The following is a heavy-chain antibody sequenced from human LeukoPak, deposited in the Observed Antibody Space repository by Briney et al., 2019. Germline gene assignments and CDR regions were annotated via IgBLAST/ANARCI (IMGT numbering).Heavy chain of an antibody. D-gene: IGHD3-22*01. CDR3: ASDSSGGYMDV. CDR1: GFTFSSYW. V-gene: IGHV3-7*01. Sequence: GGSLRLSCAASGFTFSSYWMSWVRQAPGKGLEWVANIKQDGSEKYYVDSVKGRFTISRDNAKNSLYLQMNSLRAEDTAVYYCASDSSGGYMDVWGKGTTVTVSS. J-gene: IGHJ6*03. CDR2: IKQDGSEK.